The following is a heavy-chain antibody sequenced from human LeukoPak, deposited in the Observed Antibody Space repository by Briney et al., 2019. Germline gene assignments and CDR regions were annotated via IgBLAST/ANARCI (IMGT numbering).Heavy chain of an antibody. Sequence: TVKVSCKASGGTFSSYAISWVRQAPGQGLEWMGGIIPIFGTANYAQKFQGRVTITADKSTSTAYMELSSLRSEDTAVYYCARDLEYYYGSGSPGDYYYYYMDVWGKGTTVTISS. CDR1: GGTFSSYA. CDR2: IIPIFGTA. CDR3: ARDLEYYYGSGSPGDYYYYYMDV. V-gene: IGHV1-69*06. D-gene: IGHD3-10*01. J-gene: IGHJ6*03.